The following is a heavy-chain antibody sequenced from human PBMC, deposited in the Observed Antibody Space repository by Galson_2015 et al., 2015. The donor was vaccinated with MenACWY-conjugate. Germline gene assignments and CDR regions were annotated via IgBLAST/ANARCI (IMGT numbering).Heavy chain of an antibody. Sequence: SLRLSCAASGFTFNSNSMNWVRQAPGKGLEWVSYISSASTTLYYADSVKGRFTISRDNAKNSLFLQMNSLRAEDTAVYYCARGRWIFGLDYWGQGTLVTVSS. V-gene: IGHV3-48*04. CDR1: GFTFNSNS. D-gene: IGHD2-2*03. CDR3: ARGRWIFGLDY. J-gene: IGHJ4*02. CDR2: ISSASTTL.